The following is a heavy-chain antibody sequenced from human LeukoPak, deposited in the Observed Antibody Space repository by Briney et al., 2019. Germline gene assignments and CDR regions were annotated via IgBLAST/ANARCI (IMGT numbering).Heavy chain of an antibody. CDR3: ARGDGYNFWDD. J-gene: IGHJ4*02. CDR2: FYKGGST. V-gene: IGHV3-53*01. Sequence: PGGSLRLSCAASGFTVSSNYMSWVRQAPGKGLEWVSVFYKGGSTYYADSVQGRFTISRDNSKNTVYLQMNSLRAEGTALYYCARGDGYNFWDDWGQGTLVTVSS. D-gene: IGHD5-24*01. CDR1: GFTVSSNY.